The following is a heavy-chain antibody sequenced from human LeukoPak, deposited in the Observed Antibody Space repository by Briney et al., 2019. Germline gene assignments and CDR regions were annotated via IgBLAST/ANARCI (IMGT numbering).Heavy chain of an antibody. V-gene: IGHV4-34*01. Sequence: SETLSLTCAVYGGSFSGYYWSWIRQPPGKGLEWIGEINHSGSTNYNPSLKSRVTISVDTSKNQFSLKLSSVTAADTAVYYCAVQGMTTVTNDPYWGQGTLVTVSS. CDR2: INHSGST. D-gene: IGHD4-17*01. CDR1: GGSFSGYY. CDR3: AVQGMTTVTNDPY. J-gene: IGHJ4*02.